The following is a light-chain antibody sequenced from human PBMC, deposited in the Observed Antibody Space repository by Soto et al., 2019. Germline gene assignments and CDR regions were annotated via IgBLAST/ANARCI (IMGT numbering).Light chain of an antibody. CDR1: SSDVGGYNY. V-gene: IGLV2-14*01. J-gene: IGLJ1*01. CDR2: DVS. CDR3: SSYTSSSTGV. Sequence: QSALTQPASVSGSPGQSITISCTGTSSDVGGYNYVSWYQQHPGKAPKLMIYDVSNRPSGVSNRFSGSKSGNTASPTISGLQAEDEADYYCSSYTSSSTGVFGTGTKVTV.